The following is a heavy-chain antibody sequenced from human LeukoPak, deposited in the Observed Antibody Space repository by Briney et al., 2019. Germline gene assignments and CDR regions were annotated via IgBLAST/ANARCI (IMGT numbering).Heavy chain of an antibody. CDR3: ARGPGITGTPDY. J-gene: IGHJ4*02. V-gene: IGHV4-34*01. D-gene: IGHD1-20*01. Sequence: KASETLSLTCAVYGGSFSGYYWSWIRQPPGRGLEWIGEINHSGSTNYNPSLKSRVTISVDTSKNQFSLKLSSVTAADTAVYYCARGPGITGTPDYWGQGTLVTVSS. CDR2: INHSGST. CDR1: GGSFSGYY.